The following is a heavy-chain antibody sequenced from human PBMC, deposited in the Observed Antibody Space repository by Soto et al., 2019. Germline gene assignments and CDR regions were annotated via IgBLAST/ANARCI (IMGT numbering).Heavy chain of an antibody. V-gene: IGHV3-23*01. D-gene: IGHD1-7*01. CDR3: AKNKERELPRIIDY. CDR2: MSSASSTT. Sequence: EVQVIESGGGLVQPGGSLRLSCATSGFTFGNFAMSWVRQAPGRGLEWVSGMSSASSTTYYGDSVKGRITISRDTSKNTLYLQMNSLRAEDTAVYYCAKNKERELPRIIDYWGQGTLVTVSS. CDR1: GFTFGNFA. J-gene: IGHJ4*02.